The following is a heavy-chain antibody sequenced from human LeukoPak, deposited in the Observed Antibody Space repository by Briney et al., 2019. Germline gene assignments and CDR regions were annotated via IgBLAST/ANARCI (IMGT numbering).Heavy chain of an antibody. CDR3: ARDVRYTAMASYYYYYMDV. CDR1: GYSISSGYY. Sequence: SSETLSLTCTVSGYSISSGYYWGWIRQPPGKGLEWIGSIYHSGSTYYNPSLKSRVTISVDTSKNQFSLKLSSVTAADTAVYYCARDVRYTAMASYYYYYMDVWGKGTTVTVSS. V-gene: IGHV4-38-2*02. J-gene: IGHJ6*03. CDR2: IYHSGST. D-gene: IGHD5-18*01.